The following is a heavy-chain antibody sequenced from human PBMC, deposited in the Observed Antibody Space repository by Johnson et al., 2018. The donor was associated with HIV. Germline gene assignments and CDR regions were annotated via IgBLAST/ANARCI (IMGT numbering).Heavy chain of an antibody. V-gene: IGHV3-30-3*01. CDR3: ARAGIVFDI. J-gene: IGHJ3*02. CDR1: GFTFSSYA. D-gene: IGHD2-15*01. Sequence: QEQLVESGGGVVQPGRSLRLSCAASGFTFSSYAMHWVRQAPGKGLEWVAVISYAGSNKYYADPVKGRFTIPRDSSKNTLYLQLNSLTAEDTAVYYCARAGIVFDIWGQGTMVTVSS. CDR2: ISYAGSNK.